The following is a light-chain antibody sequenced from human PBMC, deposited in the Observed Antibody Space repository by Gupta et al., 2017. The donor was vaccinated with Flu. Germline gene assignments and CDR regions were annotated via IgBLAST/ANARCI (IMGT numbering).Light chain of an antibody. CDR3: ASYDDSLRGQV. J-gene: IGLJ3*02. CDR1: RSNIGDNY. CDR2: RNN. Sequence: RVTIACSGTRSNIGDNYVNWYLQIPGTAPKLLIYRNNQRPSGTPDRFSGSKSGTSASLAISSLRSEDEGEYYCASYDDSLRGQVFGGGTKLT. V-gene: IGLV1-47*01.